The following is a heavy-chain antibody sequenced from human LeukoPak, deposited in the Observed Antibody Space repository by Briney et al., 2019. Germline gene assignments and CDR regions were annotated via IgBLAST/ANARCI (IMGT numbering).Heavy chain of an antibody. J-gene: IGHJ4*02. V-gene: IGHV3-48*04. Sequence: GGSLRLSCAASGFTFSSYWMSWVRQAPGKGLEWISYISGSGTTIYYADSVKGRFTISRDNAKNSLYLQLNSLRAEDTAVYYCARDYYASGSYSYYFDYWGQGTLVTVSS. D-gene: IGHD3-10*01. CDR3: ARDYYASGSYSYYFDY. CDR2: ISGSGTTI. CDR1: GFTFSSYW.